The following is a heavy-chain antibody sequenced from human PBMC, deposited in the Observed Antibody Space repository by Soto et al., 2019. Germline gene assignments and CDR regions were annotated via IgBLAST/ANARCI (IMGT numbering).Heavy chain of an antibody. D-gene: IGHD2-2*01. CDR2: IYYSGST. V-gene: IGHV4-59*08. CDR3: ARHGPAAIYYYYYMDV. J-gene: IGHJ6*03. CDR1: GGSISSHY. Sequence: SETLSLTCTVSGGSISSHYWSWIRQPPGKGLEWIGYIYYSGSTNYNPSLKSRVTISVDTSKNQFSLKLSSVTAADTAVYYCARHGPAAIYYYYYMDVWGKGTTVTVSS.